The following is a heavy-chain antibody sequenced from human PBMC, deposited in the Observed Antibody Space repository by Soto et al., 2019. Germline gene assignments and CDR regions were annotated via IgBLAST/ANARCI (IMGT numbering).Heavy chain of an antibody. CDR3: ARFYYDISGYLPSPYYYYYGMDV. CDR1: GFTFSSYW. V-gene: IGHV3-7*04. CDR2: IKQDGSEK. J-gene: IGHJ6*02. Sequence: GGSLRLSCAASGFTFSSYWMSWVRQAPGKGLEWVANIKQDGSEKYYVDSVKGRFTISRDNAKNSLYLQRNSLRAEDTPVYYCARFYYDISGYLPSPYYYYYGMDVWGQGTTVTDSS. D-gene: IGHD3-22*01.